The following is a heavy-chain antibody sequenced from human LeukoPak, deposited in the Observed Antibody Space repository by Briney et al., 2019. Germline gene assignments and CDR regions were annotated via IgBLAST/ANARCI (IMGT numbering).Heavy chain of an antibody. D-gene: IGHD3-22*01. V-gene: IGHV3-21*01. CDR3: AKIATYYYDSSGYSGYYYYYMDV. Sequence: GGSLRLSCAASGFTFSSYSMNWVRQAPGKGLEWVSSISSSSSYIYYADSVKGRFTISRDNSKNTLYLQMNSLRAEDTAVYYCAKIATYYYDSSGYSGYYYYYMDVWGKGTTVTISS. CDR2: ISSSSSYI. CDR1: GFTFSSYS. J-gene: IGHJ6*03.